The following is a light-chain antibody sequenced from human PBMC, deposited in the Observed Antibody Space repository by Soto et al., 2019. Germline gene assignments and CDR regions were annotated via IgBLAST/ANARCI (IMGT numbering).Light chain of an antibody. V-gene: IGKV1-9*01. Sequence: DIQLTQSPSFLSASVGDRVTITCRASQGISTSLAWYQQKPGKAPKLLTYAASTLQTGVPSRFSGSGSGTEFTLTISSLQAEDFATYYCQQVTSYPITFGQGTRLEIK. CDR2: AAS. J-gene: IGKJ5*01. CDR1: QGISTS. CDR3: QQVTSYPIT.